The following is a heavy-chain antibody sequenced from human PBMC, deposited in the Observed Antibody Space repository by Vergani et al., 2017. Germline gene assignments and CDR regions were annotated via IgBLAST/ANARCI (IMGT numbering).Heavy chain of an antibody. V-gene: IGHV1-69*06. Sequence: QVQLVQSGAEVKKPGSSVKVSCKASGGTFSSYAISWVRQAPGQGLEWMGGIIPIFGTANYAQKFQGRVTITADKSTSTAYMELSSLRSEDTAVYYCARVHCSSTSCYYPRYYYYYMDVWGKGTTVTVSS. CDR3: ARVHCSSTSCYYPRYYYYYMDV. D-gene: IGHD2-2*01. CDR2: IIPIFGTA. CDR1: GGTFSSYA. J-gene: IGHJ6*03.